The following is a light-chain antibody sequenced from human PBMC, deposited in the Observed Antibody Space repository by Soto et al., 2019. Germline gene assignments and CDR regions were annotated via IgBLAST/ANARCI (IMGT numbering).Light chain of an antibody. J-gene: IGLJ1*01. CDR3: TSSTTDSLYV. CDR2: NVS. V-gene: IGLV2-14*01. Sequence: QSALTQAASVSGSPGQSITISCTGTSSDVGGSNYVSWYQQIPGTVPNLLISNVSHRPSGVSYRFSGSKSGNTDSLTISGLQAGDEADYFFTSSTTDSLYVFGTGTKLTVL. CDR1: SSDVGGSNY.